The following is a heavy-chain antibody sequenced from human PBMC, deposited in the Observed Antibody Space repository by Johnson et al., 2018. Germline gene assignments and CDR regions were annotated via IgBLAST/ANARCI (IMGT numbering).Heavy chain of an antibody. Sequence: VQLQESGGGLVQPGGSLRLACAASGFTFSSYWMHWVRQAPGKGLVWVSRINSDGSSTSYADSVKGRFTIPRDNSKNTLYLQMNSLEAEATAVYYCAKDLPYYYDISRVIFHHWGQGTLVTVSS. CDR3: AKDLPYYYDISRVIFHH. J-gene: IGHJ1*01. D-gene: IGHD3-22*01. CDR1: GFTFSSYW. CDR2: INSDGSST. V-gene: IGHV3-74*01.